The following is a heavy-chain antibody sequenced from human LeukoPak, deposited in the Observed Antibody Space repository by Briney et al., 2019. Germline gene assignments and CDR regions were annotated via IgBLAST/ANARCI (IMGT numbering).Heavy chain of an antibody. D-gene: IGHD3-10*01. J-gene: IGHJ5*02. Sequence: SLKLSCKVSGGAFSSYAISWVRQAPGQGLEWMGGIIPIFGTANYAETFQGRVTITTDESTSTAYMELISLRSEDTSVYYCARGDIMVRGVIFDRWGEGTLVTVSS. V-gene: IGHV1-69*05. CDR2: IIPIFGTA. CDR3: ARGDIMVRGVIFDR. CDR1: GGAFSSYA.